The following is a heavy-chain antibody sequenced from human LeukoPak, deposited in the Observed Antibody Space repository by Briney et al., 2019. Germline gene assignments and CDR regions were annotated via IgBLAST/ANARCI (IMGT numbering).Heavy chain of an antibody. Sequence: SGTLSLTCAVYGGSFSGYYWSWIRQPPGKGLEWIGEINHSGSTNYNPSLKSRVTISVDTSKNQFSLKLSSVTAADTAVYYCARGRGRPHYYYYYYMDVWGKGTTVTVSS. V-gene: IGHV4-34*01. CDR2: INHSGST. J-gene: IGHJ6*03. CDR3: ARGRGRPHYYYYYYMDV. CDR1: GGSFSGYY.